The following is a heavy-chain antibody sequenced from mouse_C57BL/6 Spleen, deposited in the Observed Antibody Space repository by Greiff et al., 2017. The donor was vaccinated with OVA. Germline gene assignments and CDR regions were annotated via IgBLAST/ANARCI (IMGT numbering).Heavy chain of an antibody. V-gene: IGHV14-1*01. Sequence: VQLQQSGAELVRPGASVKLSCTASGFNINDYYMYWVKQRPEQGLEWIGRIDPEDGDTEYAPKFQGKATMTADTSSNTAYLQLSSLTSEDTAVYYCTTDYGSIYWYFDVWGTGTTVTVSS. D-gene: IGHD1-1*01. CDR1: GFNINDYY. J-gene: IGHJ1*03. CDR2: IDPEDGDT. CDR3: TTDYGSIYWYFDV.